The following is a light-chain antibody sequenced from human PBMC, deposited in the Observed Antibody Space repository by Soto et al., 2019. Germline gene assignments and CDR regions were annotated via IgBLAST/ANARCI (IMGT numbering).Light chain of an antibody. J-gene: IGKJ2*01. CDR2: AAS. CDR3: QQYGSSPRMYT. V-gene: IGKV1-6*01. CDR1: QGIRND. Sequence: AIQMTQSPSSLSASVGDRVTITCRASQGIRNDLGWYQQKPGKAPKLLIYAASSLQSGVPSRFSGSGSGTDFTLTISSLQPEDFATYYCQQYGSSPRMYTFGQGTKLEIK.